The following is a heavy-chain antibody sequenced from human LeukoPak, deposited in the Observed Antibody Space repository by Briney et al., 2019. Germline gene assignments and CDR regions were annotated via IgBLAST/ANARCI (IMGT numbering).Heavy chain of an antibody. J-gene: IGHJ3*02. CDR2: ISYDGSNK. V-gene: IGHV3-30-3*01. Sequence: PGGSLRLSCAASGFTFSSYAMHWVRQAPGKGLEWVAVISYDGSNKYYADSVKGRFTISRDNSKNTLYLQMNSLRAEDTAVYYCARGGLGGAFDIWGQGTMVTVSS. D-gene: IGHD2-15*01. CDR1: GFTFSSYA. CDR3: ARGGLGGAFDI.